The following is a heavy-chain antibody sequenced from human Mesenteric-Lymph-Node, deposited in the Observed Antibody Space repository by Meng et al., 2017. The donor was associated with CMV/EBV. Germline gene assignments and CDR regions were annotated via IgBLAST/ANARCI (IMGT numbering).Heavy chain of an antibody. CDR2: ISGSGGST. Sequence: ESLKISCAASGFTFDSYAMSWVRQAPGKGLEWVSAISGSGGSTYYADSVKGRFTISRDNSKNTLYLQMNSLRAEDTAVYYCANDIVVVSAAILDYYYDMDVWGQGTTVTVSS. V-gene: IGHV3-23*01. J-gene: IGHJ6*02. CDR3: ANDIVVVSAAILDYYYDMDV. D-gene: IGHD2-2*02. CDR1: GFTFDSYA.